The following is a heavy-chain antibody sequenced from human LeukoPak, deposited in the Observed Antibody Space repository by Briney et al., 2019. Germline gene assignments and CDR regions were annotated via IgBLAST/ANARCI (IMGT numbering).Heavy chain of an antibody. D-gene: IGHD2-8*01. CDR1: GITFTNAW. J-gene: IGHJ5*02. CDR3: TTDRMIYATNWAVSWFDP. Sequence: GGSLRLSCAASGITFTNAWLTWVRQAPGKGLEWVGRVKTKGDGGAADCAAPVKGRFTISRDDSTKTLYLQMNSLKTEDTAVYYCTTDRMIYATNWAVSWFDPWGQGTLVTVSS. V-gene: IGHV3-15*01. CDR2: VKTKGDGGAA.